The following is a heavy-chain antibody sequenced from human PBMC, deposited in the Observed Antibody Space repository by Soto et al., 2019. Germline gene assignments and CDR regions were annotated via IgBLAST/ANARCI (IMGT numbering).Heavy chain of an antibody. V-gene: IGHV4-59*08. D-gene: IGHD2-2*01. Sequence: SETLSLTCPVSGGSISSDYWSWIRQSPGQGLEWIGYIHSRGSTKYNPSLRSRATISLDTSASQFSLKLSSFSAADTAVYYCARHVDCSSTTCYDFDSWGQGTLVTVSS. CDR2: IHSRGST. CDR3: ARHVDCSSTTCYDFDS. CDR1: GGSISSDY. J-gene: IGHJ4*02.